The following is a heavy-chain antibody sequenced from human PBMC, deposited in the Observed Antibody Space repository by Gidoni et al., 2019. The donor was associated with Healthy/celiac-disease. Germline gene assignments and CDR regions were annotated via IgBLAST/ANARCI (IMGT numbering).Heavy chain of an antibody. CDR2: ISSSSSYI. D-gene: IGHD3-22*01. V-gene: IGHV3-21*01. CDR1: GFTFSSYS. CDR3: ARDRPSSITMIVVADAFDI. J-gene: IGHJ3*02. Sequence: EVQLVESGGGLVKPGGSLRLSCAASGFTFSSYSMNWSRQAPGKGLEWVSSISSSSSYIYYADSVKGRFTISRDNAKNSLYLQMNSLRAEDTAVYYCARDRPSSITMIVVADAFDIWGQGTMVTVSS.